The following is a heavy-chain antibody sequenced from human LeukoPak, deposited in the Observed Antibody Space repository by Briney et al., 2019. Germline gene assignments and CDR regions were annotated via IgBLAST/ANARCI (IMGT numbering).Heavy chain of an antibody. Sequence: AGGSLRLSCAASGFTFSANGMHWIRQAPGKGLEWVGMISYDGSEKYYGDSVKGRFTISRDDSKSTLFLQMNSLRAEDTAVYYCARDFSGDYYFDYWGQGTLVTVSS. CDR2: ISYDGSEK. J-gene: IGHJ4*02. D-gene: IGHD7-27*01. V-gene: IGHV3-33*01. CDR3: ARDFSGDYYFDY. CDR1: GFTFSANG.